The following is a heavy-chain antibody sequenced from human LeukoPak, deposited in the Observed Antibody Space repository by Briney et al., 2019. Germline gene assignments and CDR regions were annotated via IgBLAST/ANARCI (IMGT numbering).Heavy chain of an antibody. J-gene: IGHJ6*04. Sequence: GGPLRLSCAASGFTFSSYAMHWVRQAPGKGLEWVSYISSSGSTIYYADSVKGRFTISRDNAKNSLYLQMNSLRAEDTAVYYCAELGITMIGGVWGKGTTVTISS. CDR2: ISSSGSTI. V-gene: IGHV3-48*03. CDR3: AELGITMIGGV. D-gene: IGHD3-10*02. CDR1: GFTFSSYA.